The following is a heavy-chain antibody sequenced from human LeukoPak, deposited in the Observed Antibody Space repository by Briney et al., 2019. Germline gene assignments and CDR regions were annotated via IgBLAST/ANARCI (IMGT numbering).Heavy chain of an antibody. Sequence: ASVKVSCKASGYTFTSYDINWVRQASGQGLEWMGLMNPNSGGTNYAQKFQGRVTMTRDTSISTAYMELSRLRSDDTAVYYCARATVTYYYDSSLLQHWGQGTLVTVSS. CDR1: GYTFTSYD. CDR3: ARATVTYYYDSSLLQH. J-gene: IGHJ1*01. CDR2: MNPNSGGT. D-gene: IGHD3-22*01. V-gene: IGHV1-2*02.